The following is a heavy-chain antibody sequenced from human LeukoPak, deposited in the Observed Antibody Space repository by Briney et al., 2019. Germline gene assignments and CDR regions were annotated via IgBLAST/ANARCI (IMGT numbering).Heavy chain of an antibody. CDR2: ISGSGGNT. V-gene: IGHV3-23*01. D-gene: IGHD3-10*01. J-gene: IGHJ3*02. CDR1: GFTFSSYA. Sequence: GGSLRLSCAASGFTFSSYAMSWVRQAPGKGLEWVSSISGSGGNTYSADSVKGRFTISRDNSKNTLYLQMNSLRAEDTAVYYCAKFISNGFDIWGQGTMVTVSS. CDR3: AKFISNGFDI.